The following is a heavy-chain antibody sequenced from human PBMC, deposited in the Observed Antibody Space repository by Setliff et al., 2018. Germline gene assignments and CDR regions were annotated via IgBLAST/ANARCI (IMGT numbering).Heavy chain of an antibody. J-gene: IGHJ4*01. Sequence: GASVKVSCKASGYTFSDYLIHWVRQAPGLRPEWIGRVDCSSGSVHYAQNFQSRVSVTRDPSTTAAFMELSSLRSDDTAIYYCAREIRNMCYFDSWGRGTLVTVSS. CDR2: VDCSSGSV. CDR3: AREIRNMCYFDS. D-gene: IGHD3-10*01. V-gene: IGHV1-46*01. CDR1: GYTFSDYL.